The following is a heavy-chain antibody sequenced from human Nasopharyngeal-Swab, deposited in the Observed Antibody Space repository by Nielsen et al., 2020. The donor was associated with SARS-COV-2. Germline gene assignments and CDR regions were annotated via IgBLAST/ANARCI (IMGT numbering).Heavy chain of an antibody. J-gene: IGHJ5*02. V-gene: IGHV1-8*01. D-gene: IGHD3-10*01. CDR1: GYTFINHD. CDR2: MTPNSGNT. CDR3: ARGGSSLGANLEDP. Sequence: ASVKVSCKASGYTFINHDINWVRQSTGQGLEWMGWMTPNSGNTGYAQKFQGRVTMTRNTSTRTAYLELRSLRSEDTAVHYCARGGSSLGANLEDPWGQGTLVIVSS.